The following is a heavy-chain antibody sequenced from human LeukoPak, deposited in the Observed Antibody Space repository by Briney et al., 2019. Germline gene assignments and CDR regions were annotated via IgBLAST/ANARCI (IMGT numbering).Heavy chain of an antibody. CDR3: ARAGAYTSFDC. CDR1: GYTFTNYA. Sequence: ASVKVSCKASGYTFTNYAMHWVRQAPGQRLEWMGWINAGNGNTKYSQEVQGRVTITRDTSASTAYMELSSLRSEDMAVYYCARAGAYTSFDCWGQGTLVTVSS. CDR2: INAGNGNT. V-gene: IGHV1-3*03. J-gene: IGHJ4*02. D-gene: IGHD2-2*02.